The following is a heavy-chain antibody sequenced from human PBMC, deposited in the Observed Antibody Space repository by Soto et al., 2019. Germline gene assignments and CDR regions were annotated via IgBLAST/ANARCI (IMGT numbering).Heavy chain of an antibody. CDR3: ARGAFGFGSASHYNSPFDF. D-gene: IGHD3-10*01. Sequence: GASVKVSCKASGYIFTSYGINWVRQAPGQGLEWMGWMSVYIDNTNYGQNFQGRLTMTTDRSTSTAYMELRSLRPDDTAVYYCARGAFGFGSASHYNSPFDFWGQGTPVTVSS. J-gene: IGHJ5*01. CDR2: MSVYIDNT. CDR1: GYIFTSYG. V-gene: IGHV1-18*04.